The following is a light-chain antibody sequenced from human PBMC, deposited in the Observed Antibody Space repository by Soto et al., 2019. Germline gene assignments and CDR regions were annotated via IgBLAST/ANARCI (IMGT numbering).Light chain of an antibody. CDR2: EVN. V-gene: IGLV2-8*01. CDR3: SSYAGSNNYV. CDR1: SSDVGGYNY. Sequence: QSALTQPPSASGSPGQSVTISCTGTSSDVGGYNYVSWYQQHPGKAPKLMIYEVNKRPSGVPDRFSGSKSDNTASLTVSGLQAEDDADYYCSSYAGSNNYVFGTGTKLTVL. J-gene: IGLJ1*01.